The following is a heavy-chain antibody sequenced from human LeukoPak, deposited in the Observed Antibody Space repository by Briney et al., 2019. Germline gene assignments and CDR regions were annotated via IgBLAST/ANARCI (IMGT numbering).Heavy chain of an antibody. J-gene: IGHJ4*02. CDR1: GGTFSSYA. CDR3: ARAEYGSGSYYPLDY. Sequence: SVKVSCKASGGTFSSYAISWVRQAPGQGLEWMGRIIPILCIANYAQKFQGRVTITADKSTSTAYMELSSLRSEDTAVYYCARAEYGSGSYYPLDYWGQGTLVTVSS. D-gene: IGHD3-10*01. CDR2: IIPILCIA. V-gene: IGHV1-69*04.